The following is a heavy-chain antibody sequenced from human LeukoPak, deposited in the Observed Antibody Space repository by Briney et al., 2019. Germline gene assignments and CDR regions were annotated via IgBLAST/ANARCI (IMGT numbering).Heavy chain of an antibody. D-gene: IGHD6-19*01. CDR2: IYWDDDK. CDR1: GFSLSTSGVG. V-gene: IGHV2-5*02. J-gene: IGHJ4*02. CDR3: AHRLAVAGTFDY. Sequence: ESGPTLVNPTQTLTLTCTFSGFSLSTSGVGVGWIRQPPGKALEWLALIYWDDDKRYSPSLKSRLTITKDTPKNQVVLTMTNMVPVDTASYYCAHRLAVAGTFDYWGQGTLVTVSS.